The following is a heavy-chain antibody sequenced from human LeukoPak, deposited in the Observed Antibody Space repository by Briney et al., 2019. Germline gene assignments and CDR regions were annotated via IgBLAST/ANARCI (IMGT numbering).Heavy chain of an antibody. CDR1: GFTFNNYW. CDR3: ARDGSLPDY. CDR2: IISDGSST. Sequence: PGGSLRLSCAASGFTFNNYWMHWVRQTPGKGLVWVSRIISDGSSTSYADSVKGRFTISRDNAKNTLYLHMNSLRAEDTAVYYCARDGSLPDYWGQGTLVTVSS. V-gene: IGHV3-74*01. J-gene: IGHJ4*02.